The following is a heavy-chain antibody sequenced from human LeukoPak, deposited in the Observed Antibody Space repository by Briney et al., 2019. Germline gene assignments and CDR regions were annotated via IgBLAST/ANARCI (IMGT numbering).Heavy chain of an antibody. CDR1: GGSISSRNYY. J-gene: IGHJ5*02. CDR3: TTDPPLRVEYNWFDP. Sequence: KPSETLSLTCTVSGGSISSRNYYWGWIRQPPGKGLEWVGRIKSKTDGGTTDYAAPVKGRFTISRDDSKNTLYLQMNSLKTEDTAVYYCTTDPPLRVEYNWFDPWGQGTLVTVSP. CDR2: IKSKTDGGTT. V-gene: IGHV3-15*01.